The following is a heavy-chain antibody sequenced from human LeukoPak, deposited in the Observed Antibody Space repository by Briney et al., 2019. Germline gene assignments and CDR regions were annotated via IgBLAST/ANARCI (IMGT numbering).Heavy chain of an antibody. CDR2: INHSGST. J-gene: IGHJ5*02. CDR1: GGSFSGYY. Sequence: PSETLSLTCAVYGGSFSGYYWSWIRQPPGKGLEWIGEINHSGSTNYNPSLKSRVTISVDTSKNQFSLKLSSVTAADTAVYYCARGPTVTTYNWFDPWGQGTLVTVSS. V-gene: IGHV4-34*01. D-gene: IGHD4-17*01. CDR3: ARGPTVTTYNWFDP.